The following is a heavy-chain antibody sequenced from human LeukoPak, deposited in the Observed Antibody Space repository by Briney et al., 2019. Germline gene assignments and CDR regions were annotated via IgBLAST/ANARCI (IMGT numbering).Heavy chain of an antibody. J-gene: IGHJ3*02. Sequence: SETLSLTCNFSGGSISSGGYYWSWIRQPPGKGLEWIGYTYYSGSTNYSPSLKSRVTLSVDTSKNQFSLKLSSVTAADTAVYYCARDSRYDSSAFDIWGQGTMVTVSS. CDR2: TYYSGST. V-gene: IGHV4-61*08. CDR1: GGSISSGGYY. D-gene: IGHD3-22*01. CDR3: ARDSRYDSSAFDI.